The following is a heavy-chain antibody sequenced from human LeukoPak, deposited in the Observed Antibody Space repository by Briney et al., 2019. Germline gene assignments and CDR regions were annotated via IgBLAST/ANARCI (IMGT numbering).Heavy chain of an antibody. V-gene: IGHV3-74*01. D-gene: IGHD3-10*01. Sequence: GGSLRLSCAASGFTFSSYWMHWVRQAPGKGLVWVSRINSDGSSTNYADSVKGRFTISRDNAKNTLYLQMNSLRAEDTAVYYCASRFTLLRGVIGWGQGTLVTVSS. CDR3: ASRFTLLRGVIG. CDR1: GFTFSSYW. CDR2: INSDGSST. J-gene: IGHJ4*02.